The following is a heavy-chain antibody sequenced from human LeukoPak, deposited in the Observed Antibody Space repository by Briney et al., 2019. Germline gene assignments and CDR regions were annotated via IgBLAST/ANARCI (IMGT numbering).Heavy chain of an antibody. CDR3: ARDQRDYYDSSGYYPLGY. J-gene: IGHJ4*02. Sequence: PSETLSLTCTVSGGSISSYYWSWIRQPPGKGLEWIGYIYYSGSTNYNPSLKSRVTISVDTSKNQFSLKLSSVTAADTAVYYCARDQRDYYDSSGYYPLGYWGRGTLVTVSS. D-gene: IGHD3-22*01. CDR2: IYYSGST. V-gene: IGHV4-59*01. CDR1: GGSISSYY.